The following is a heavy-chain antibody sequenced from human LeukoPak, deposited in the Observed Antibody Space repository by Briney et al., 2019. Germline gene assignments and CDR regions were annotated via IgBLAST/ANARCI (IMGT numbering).Heavy chain of an antibody. J-gene: IGHJ6*03. CDR3: AREGFGIAAMDV. Sequence: ASVKVSCKASGYTFTSYGISWVRQATGQGLEWMGWMNPNSGNTGYAQKFQGRVTITRNTSISTAYMELSSLRSEDTAVYYCAREGFGIAAMDVWGKGTTVTVSS. V-gene: IGHV1-8*03. D-gene: IGHD6-13*01. CDR2: MNPNSGNT. CDR1: GYTFTSYG.